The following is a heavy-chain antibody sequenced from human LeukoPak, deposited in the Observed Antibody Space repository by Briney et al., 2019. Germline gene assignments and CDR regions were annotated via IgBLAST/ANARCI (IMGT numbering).Heavy chain of an antibody. V-gene: IGHV4-61*02. D-gene: IGHD3-3*01. CDR1: SGSISSGSYY. J-gene: IGHJ6*03. CDR3: ARQNLRFLEWLPTHYYYYYMDV. Sequence: SETLSLTCTVSSGSISSGSYYWSWIRQPAGKGLEWIGRIYTSGSTNYNPSLKSRVTISVDTSKNQFSLKLSSVTAADTAVYYCARQNLRFLEWLPTHYYYYYMDVWGKGTTVTVSS. CDR2: IYTSGST.